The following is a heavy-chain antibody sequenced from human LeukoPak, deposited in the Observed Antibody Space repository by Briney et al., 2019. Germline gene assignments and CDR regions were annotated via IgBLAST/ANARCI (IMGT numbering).Heavy chain of an antibody. CDR3: ASGYSSSWYWFDP. CDR1: GGSISSSSYY. J-gene: IGHJ5*02. D-gene: IGHD6-13*01. V-gene: IGHV4-39*07. CDR2: IYYSGST. Sequence: SETLSLTRTVSGGSISSSSYYWGWIRQPPGKGLEWIGSIYYSGSTYYNPSLKSRVTISVDTSKNQFSLKLSSVTAADTAVYYCASGYSSSWYWFDPWGQGTLVTVSS.